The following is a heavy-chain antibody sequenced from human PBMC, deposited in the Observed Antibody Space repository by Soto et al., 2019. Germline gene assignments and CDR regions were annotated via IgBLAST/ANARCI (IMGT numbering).Heavy chain of an antibody. CDR1: GFTFSSYA. Sequence: DVHLLESEGGLVQPGGSLRLSCAASGFTFSSYAMGWVRQAPGEGLEWVSSIGGSGSYTYYADSVKGRFTISRDNFKSTLYLQMNSLRAEDTAVYYCAKDNLAPYSKGWAIRFDPWGQGTLVTVSS. CDR3: AKDNLAPYSKGWAIRFDP. CDR2: IGGSGSYT. J-gene: IGHJ5*02. D-gene: IGHD6-19*01. V-gene: IGHV3-23*01.